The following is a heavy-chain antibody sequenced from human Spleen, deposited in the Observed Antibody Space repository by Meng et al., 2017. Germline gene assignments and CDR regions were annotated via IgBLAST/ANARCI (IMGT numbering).Heavy chain of an antibody. V-gene: IGHV4-59*04. CDR3: VISSHN. CDR2: IYYRGST. J-gene: IGHJ1*01. CDR1: GGSISSYY. Sequence: QVQLQESGPGLVKPSETLSLTCTVSGGSISSYYWSWVRQPPGKGLEWIGSIYYRGSTNYNPSLKSRISMSVDMSKNQFSLKVNSVTAADTAIYHCVISSHNWGQGTLVTVSS. D-gene: IGHD3-3*02.